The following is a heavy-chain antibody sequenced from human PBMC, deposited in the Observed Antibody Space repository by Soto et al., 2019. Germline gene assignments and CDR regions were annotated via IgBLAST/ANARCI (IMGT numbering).Heavy chain of an antibody. J-gene: IGHJ4*02. CDR2: IIPIFGTA. V-gene: IGHV1-69*13. Sequence: SVKVSCKASGVTFSSYAISWVRQAPGQGLEWMGGIIPIFGTANYAQKFQGRVTITADESTSTAYMELSSLRSEDTAVYYCARAPSTYKWCLGYWGQGTLVTVSS. CDR3: ARAPSTYKWCLGY. D-gene: IGHD2-15*01. CDR1: GVTFSSYA.